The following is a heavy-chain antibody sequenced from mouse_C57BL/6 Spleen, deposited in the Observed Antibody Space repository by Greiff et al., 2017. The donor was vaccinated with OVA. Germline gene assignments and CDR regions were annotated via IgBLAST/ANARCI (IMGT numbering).Heavy chain of an antibody. CDR3: AREGTTVVATGAMDY. J-gene: IGHJ4*01. CDR1: GYAFSSYW. V-gene: IGHV1-80*01. D-gene: IGHD1-1*01. Sequence: VQLQQSGASVKISCKASGYAFSSYWMNWVKQRPGKGLEWIGQIYPGDGDTNYNGKFKGKATLTADKSSSTAYMQLSSLTSEDSAVYFCAREGTTVVATGAMDYWGQGTSVTVSS. CDR2: IYPGDGDT.